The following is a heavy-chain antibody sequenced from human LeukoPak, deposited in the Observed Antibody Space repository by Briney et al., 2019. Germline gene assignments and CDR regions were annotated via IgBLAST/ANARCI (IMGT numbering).Heavy chain of an antibody. Sequence: PGGSLRLSCAASGFTFDDYAMHWVRQAPGKGLEWVSGISWNSGSIGYADSVKGRFTISRDNAKNSLYLQMNSLRAEDTALYYYAKDISQWPPGAFDIWGQGTMVTVSS. CDR1: GFTFDDYA. CDR2: ISWNSGSI. D-gene: IGHD6-19*01. J-gene: IGHJ3*02. V-gene: IGHV3-9*01. CDR3: AKDISQWPPGAFDI.